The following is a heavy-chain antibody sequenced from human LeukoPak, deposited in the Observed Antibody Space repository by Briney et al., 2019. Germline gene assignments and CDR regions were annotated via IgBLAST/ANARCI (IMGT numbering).Heavy chain of an antibody. V-gene: IGHV4-38-2*02. J-gene: IGHJ4*02. D-gene: IGHD2-15*01. CDR3: ARDRGVAYCSGGSCLTPPYDY. Sequence: KASETLSLTCTVSGGSITSYYWSWIRQPPGKGLEWIGSIYHSGNTYYNPSLKSRVTISVDTSKNQFSLKLSSVTAADTAVYYCARDRGVAYCSGGSCLTPPYDYWGQGTLVTVSS. CDR2: IYHSGNT. CDR1: GGSITSYY.